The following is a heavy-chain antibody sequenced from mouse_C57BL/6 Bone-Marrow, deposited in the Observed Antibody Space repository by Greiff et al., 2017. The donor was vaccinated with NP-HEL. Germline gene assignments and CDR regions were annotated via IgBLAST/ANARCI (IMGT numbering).Heavy chain of an antibody. Sequence: QVQLQQPGAELVMPGASVKLSCKASGYTFTSYWMHWVKQRPGQGLEWIGEIDPSDSYTNYNQKFKGKSTLTVDKSSSTAYMQLSSLTSEDSAVYYGARGDLLLLLWGQGTTLTVSS. CDR1: GYTFTSYW. V-gene: IGHV1-69*01. CDR3: ARGDLLLLL. J-gene: IGHJ2*01. CDR2: IDPSDSYT. D-gene: IGHD1-1*01.